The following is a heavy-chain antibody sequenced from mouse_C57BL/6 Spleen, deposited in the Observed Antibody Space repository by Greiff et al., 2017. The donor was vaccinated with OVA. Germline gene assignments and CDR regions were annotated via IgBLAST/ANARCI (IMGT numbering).Heavy chain of an antibody. Sequence: DVMLVESGGGLVQPGESLTLSCASNEYEFPSHDMSWVRKTPEKRLELVAAINSDGGSTYYPDSMERRFIISRDNTKKTLYLQMSSLRSEDTALYYCARHGGDYEGYAMDYWGQGTSVTVSS. V-gene: IGHV5-2*01. CDR3: ARHGGDYEGYAMDY. CDR1: EYEFPSHD. D-gene: IGHD2-4*01. J-gene: IGHJ4*01. CDR2: INSDGGST.